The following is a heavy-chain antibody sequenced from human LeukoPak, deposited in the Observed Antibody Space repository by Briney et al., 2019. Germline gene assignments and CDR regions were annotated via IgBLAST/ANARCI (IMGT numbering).Heavy chain of an antibody. D-gene: IGHD3-10*01. CDR1: GFTVSSNY. Sequence: GGSLRLSCAASGFTVSSNYMSWVRQAPGKGLGWVSVIYSGGSTYYADSVKGRFTISRDNSKNTLYLQMNSLRAEDTAVYYCATERSDYYGSGSYRRHLDYWGQGTLVTVSS. V-gene: IGHV3-66*01. CDR2: IYSGGST. CDR3: ATERSDYYGSGSYRRHLDY. J-gene: IGHJ4*02.